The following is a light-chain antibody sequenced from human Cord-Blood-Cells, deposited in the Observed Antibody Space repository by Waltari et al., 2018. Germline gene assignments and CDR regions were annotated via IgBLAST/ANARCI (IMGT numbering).Light chain of an antibody. Sequence: AIRMTQSPSSFSASTGDRVTTTCRARQGISSYLAWYQQKPGKAPKLLIYAASTLQSGVPSRFSGSGSGTDFTLTISCLQSEDFATYYCQQYYSYPVTFGPGTKVDIK. CDR2: AAS. V-gene: IGKV1-8*01. CDR3: QQYYSYPVT. CDR1: QGISSY. J-gene: IGKJ3*01.